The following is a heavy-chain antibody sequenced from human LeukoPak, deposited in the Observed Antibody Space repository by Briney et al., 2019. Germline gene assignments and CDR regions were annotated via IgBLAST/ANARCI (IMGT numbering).Heavy chain of an antibody. D-gene: IGHD1-26*01. J-gene: IGHJ3*02. CDR2: IYYSGGT. Sequence: SETLSLTCTVSGGSVSTYYWSWIRQPPGKGLEWIGYIYYSGGTNYNPSLKSRVTISVDTSKNQFSLKLSSVTAADTAVYYCARDRSLSGSYFAFDIWGQETMVTVSS. CDR3: ARDRSLSGSYFAFDI. V-gene: IGHV4-59*02. CDR1: GGSVSTYY.